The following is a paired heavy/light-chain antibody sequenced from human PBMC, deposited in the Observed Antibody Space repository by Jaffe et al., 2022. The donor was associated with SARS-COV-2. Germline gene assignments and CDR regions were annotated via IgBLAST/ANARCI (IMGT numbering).Light chain of an antibody. J-gene: IGKJ5*01. Sequence: DFQMTQSPSSLSASVGDKVTITCQASEDIRNHLNWYQHKPGKAPKLLIYDASNLITGVPSRFSGSGFRTDFTFTISSLQAEDIAVYYCQQYNNLPITFGQGTRLEI. CDR2: DAS. CDR1: EDIRNH. CDR3: QQYNNLPIT. V-gene: IGKV1-33*01.
Heavy chain of an antibody. Sequence: QVQLVESGGGLVKPGGSLTLSCAASGFTFKDHYLSWIRQGPEKGLEWLAYISGSGGAIYYADSVKGRFTISRDNGKKSLYLEMYSLRAEDTAVYYCARHSYSYGSGLTRTFDFWGQGTLVSVSS. CDR3: ARHSYSYGSGLTRTFDF. D-gene: IGHD3-10*01. J-gene: IGHJ4*02. CDR1: GFTFKDHY. V-gene: IGHV3-11*01. CDR2: ISGSGGAI.